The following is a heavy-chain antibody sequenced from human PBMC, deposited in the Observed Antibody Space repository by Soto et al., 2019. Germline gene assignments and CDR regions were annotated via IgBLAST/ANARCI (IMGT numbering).Heavy chain of an antibody. D-gene: IGHD1-1*01. CDR3: ARDSLLNWNPPPYGMDV. CDR2: ISAYNGNT. CDR1: GYTFTSYG. J-gene: IGHJ6*02. Sequence: QVQLVPSGAEVKKPGASVKVSCKASGYTFTSYGISWVRQAPGQGLEWMGWISAYNGNTNYAQKLQGRVTMTTATSTSTAYMELRSLRSDDTAVYYCARDSLLNWNPPPYGMDVWGQGTTVTVSS. V-gene: IGHV1-18*01.